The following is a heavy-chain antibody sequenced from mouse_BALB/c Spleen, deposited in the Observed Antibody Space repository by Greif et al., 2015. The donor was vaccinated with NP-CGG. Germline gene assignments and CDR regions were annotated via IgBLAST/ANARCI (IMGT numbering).Heavy chain of an antibody. CDR3: ARDPAYGSSFYYYAMDY. J-gene: IGHJ4*01. CDR2: ISDGGSYT. CDR1: GFTFSDYY. D-gene: IGHD1-1*01. Sequence: EVQRVESGGGLVKPGGSLKLSCAASGFTFSDYYMYWVRQTPEKRLEWVATISDGGSYTYYPDSVKGRFTISRDNAKNNRYLKMSGLKSEDTAMYYCARDPAYGSSFYYYAMDYWGQGTSVTVSS. V-gene: IGHV5-4*02.